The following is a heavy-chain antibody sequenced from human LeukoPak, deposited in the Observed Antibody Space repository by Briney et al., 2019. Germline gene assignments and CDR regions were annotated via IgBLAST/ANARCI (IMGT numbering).Heavy chain of an antibody. D-gene: IGHD6-19*01. CDR1: GFTFSSYS. J-gene: IGHJ4*02. CDR3: ARVAVAGPKGGDY. CDR2: ISSSSSYI. Sequence: GGSLRLSCAASGFTFSSYSMNWVRQAPGKGLEWVSSISSSSSYIYYADSVKGRFTISRDNAKNSLYLQMNSLRAEDTAVYYCARVAVAGPKGGDYWGQGTLVTVSS. V-gene: IGHV3-21*01.